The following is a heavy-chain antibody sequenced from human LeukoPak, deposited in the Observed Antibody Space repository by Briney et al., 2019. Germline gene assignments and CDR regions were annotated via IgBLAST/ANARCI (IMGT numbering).Heavy chain of an antibody. J-gene: IGHJ4*02. D-gene: IGHD3-16*01. CDR3: ARLVWSYSYYFDY. V-gene: IGHV4-39*01. CDR1: GGSISSSNYY. Sequence: SETLSLTCTVSGGSISSSNYYWGWIRQPPGKGLEWIGSIYYSGSIYYNPSLKSRVTISVDTSKNQFSLKLSSVTAADTAVYYCARLVWSYSYYFDYWGQGTLVTVSS. CDR2: IYYSGSI.